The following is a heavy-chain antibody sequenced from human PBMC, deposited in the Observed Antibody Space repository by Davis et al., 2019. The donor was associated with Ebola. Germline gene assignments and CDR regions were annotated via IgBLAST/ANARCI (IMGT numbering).Heavy chain of an antibody. D-gene: IGHD1-26*01. Sequence: LKISCAASGFTFSGSAMSWVRQAPGKGLEWVSFIRSKAYGGTTEYAASVKGRFTVSRDDSKSIAYLQMISLKTEDTALYYCTRELGGATDYWGQGTLVTVSS. CDR3: TRELGGATDY. J-gene: IGHJ4*02. V-gene: IGHV3-49*04. CDR2: IRSKAYGGTT. CDR1: GFTFSGSA.